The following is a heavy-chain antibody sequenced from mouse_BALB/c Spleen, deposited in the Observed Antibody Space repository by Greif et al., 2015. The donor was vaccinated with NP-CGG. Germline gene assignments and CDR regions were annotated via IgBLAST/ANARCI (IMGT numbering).Heavy chain of an antibody. Sequence: EVQVVESGTVLARPGASVKMSCKASGYTFTSYWMHWVKQRPGQGLEWIGAIYPGNSDTSYNQKFKGKAKLTAVTSTSTAYMELSSLTNEDSAVYYCTRIYYDYGDAMDYWGQGTSVTVSS. D-gene: IGHD2-4*01. CDR1: GYTFTSYW. CDR2: IYPGNSDT. V-gene: IGHV1-5*01. J-gene: IGHJ4*01. CDR3: TRIYYDYGDAMDY.